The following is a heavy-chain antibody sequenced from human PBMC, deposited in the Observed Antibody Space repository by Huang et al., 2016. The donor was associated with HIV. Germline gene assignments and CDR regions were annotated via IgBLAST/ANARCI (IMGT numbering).Heavy chain of an antibody. CDR3: ALKGDSSGWEYFRH. J-gene: IGHJ1*01. CDR2: ISYDGSKK. V-gene: IGHV3-30*03. Sequence: QVQLVESGGGVVQPGRSLRLSCAASGFTFSSYGMHWVRQAPGKGLEWVAVISYDGSKKYYADSVKGRFTISRDKSKNTLYLQMNSLRAEDTAVYYCALKGDSSGWEYFRHWGQGTLVTVSS. D-gene: IGHD6-19*01. CDR1: GFTFSSYG.